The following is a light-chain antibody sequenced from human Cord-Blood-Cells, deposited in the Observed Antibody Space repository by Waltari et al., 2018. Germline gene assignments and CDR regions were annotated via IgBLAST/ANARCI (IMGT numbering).Light chain of an antibody. J-gene: IGLJ3*02. CDR1: SSDVAVYNY. Sequence: QSALTQPPSASGSPGPSVTISCTATSSDVAVYNYVSWYQQHPGKAPKLMIYEVSKRPSGVPDRFSGSKSGNTASLTVSGLQAEDETDYYCSSYAGSNNLVFGGGTKLTVL. CDR2: EVS. CDR3: SSYAGSNNLV. V-gene: IGLV2-8*01.